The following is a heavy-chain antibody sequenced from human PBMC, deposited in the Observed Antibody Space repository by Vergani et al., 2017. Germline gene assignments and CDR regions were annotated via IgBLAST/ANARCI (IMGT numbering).Heavy chain of an antibody. D-gene: IGHD3-22*01. Sequence: EVQLVQSGAEVKTPGESLRISCTGSGYSFTSYWISWVRQMPGKGLEWMGRIDPSDSYTNYSPSFQGHVTISADKSISTAYLQWSSLKASDTAMYYCARYAIRGYYYEPPDYWGQGTLVTVSS. V-gene: IGHV5-10-1*03. CDR3: ARYAIRGYYYEPPDY. J-gene: IGHJ4*02. CDR2: IDPSDSYT. CDR1: GYSFTSYW.